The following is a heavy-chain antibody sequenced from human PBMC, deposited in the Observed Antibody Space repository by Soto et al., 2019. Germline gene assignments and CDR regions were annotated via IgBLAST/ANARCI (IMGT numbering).Heavy chain of an antibody. CDR3: TRTYYYDRPDYYGPRDYYYGMDV. J-gene: IGHJ6*02. D-gene: IGHD3-22*01. CDR2: ISHDGINE. CDR1: GFTFSRYA. V-gene: IGHV3-30-3*01. Sequence: QVQLVESGGGVVQPGRSLRLSCAASGFTFSRYAVHWVRQAPGKGLEWVAVISHDGINEYYADSVKGRFTISRDNSKNTLYLQMNSLRAEDTAVYYCTRTYYYDRPDYYGPRDYYYGMDVWGQGTTVTVSS.